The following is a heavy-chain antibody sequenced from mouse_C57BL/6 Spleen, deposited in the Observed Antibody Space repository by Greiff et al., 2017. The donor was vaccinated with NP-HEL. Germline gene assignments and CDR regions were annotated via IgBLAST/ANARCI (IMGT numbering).Heavy chain of an antibody. CDR3: ARGLWDYDGCFDY. CDR1: GYTFTEYT. V-gene: IGHV1-62-2*01. Sequence: VKLQQSGAELVKPGASVKLSCKASGYTFTEYTIHWVKQRSGQGLEWIGWFYPGGGSINYIEKFKDKATLTADKSSSTVYMELSRLTSEDSAVYFCARGLWDYDGCFDYWGQGATLTVSS. D-gene: IGHD1-2*01. J-gene: IGHJ2*01. CDR2: FYPGGGSI.